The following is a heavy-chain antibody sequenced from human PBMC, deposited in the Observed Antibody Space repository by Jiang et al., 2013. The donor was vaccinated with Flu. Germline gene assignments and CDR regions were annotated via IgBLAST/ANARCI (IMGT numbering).Heavy chain of an antibody. Sequence: GPGLVKPSETLSLTCTVSGVSINSYHWSWIRQSPGKGLEWIGYIFYTGNTNYNPSLKSRVTMSLDTSKNQISLKLTSVNAADTAVYYCARDRRGTTLTTSYGVDVVGPRDHGHRLV. CDR2: IFYTGNT. CDR1: GVSINSYH. CDR3: ARDRRGTTLTTSYGVDV. D-gene: IGHD4-17*01. J-gene: IGHJ6*02. V-gene: IGHV4-59*01.